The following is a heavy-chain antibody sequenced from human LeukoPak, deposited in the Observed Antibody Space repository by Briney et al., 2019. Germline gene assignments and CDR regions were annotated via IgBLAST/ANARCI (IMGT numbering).Heavy chain of an antibody. V-gene: IGHV4-34*01. Sequence: PSETLSPTCAVYGGSFSGYYWSWIRQPPGKGLEWIGEINHSGSTNYNPSLKSRVTISVDTSKNQFSLKLSSVTAADTAVYYCARGLLWFGESKPYYFDYWGQGTLVTVSS. CDR1: GGSFSGYY. CDR2: INHSGST. D-gene: IGHD3-10*01. J-gene: IGHJ4*02. CDR3: ARGLLWFGESKPYYFDY.